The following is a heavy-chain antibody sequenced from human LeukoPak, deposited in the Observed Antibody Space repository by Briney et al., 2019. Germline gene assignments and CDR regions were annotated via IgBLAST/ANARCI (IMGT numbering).Heavy chain of an antibody. J-gene: IGHJ4*02. V-gene: IGHV3-21*01. CDR3: AREGIAAAGTD. D-gene: IGHD6-13*01. CDR1: GFTFNTYS. Sequence: GGSLRLSCAASGFTFNTYSMNWVCQAPGKGLEWVSSISSSSSYIYYADSVKGRFTISRDNAKNSLYLQMNSLRAEDTAVYYCAREGIAAAGTDWGQGTLVTVSS. CDR2: ISSSSSYI.